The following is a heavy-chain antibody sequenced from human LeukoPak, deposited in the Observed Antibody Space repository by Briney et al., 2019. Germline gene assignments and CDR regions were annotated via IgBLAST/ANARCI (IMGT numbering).Heavy chain of an antibody. J-gene: IGHJ5*02. CDR3: ARELGSGWYFGVNWFDP. CDR2: INHSGST. V-gene: IGHV4-34*01. CDR1: GGSFSGYY. D-gene: IGHD6-19*01. Sequence: SSETLSLTCAVYGGSFSGYYWSWIRQPPGKGLEWIGEINHSGSTNYNPSLKSRVTISVDTSKNQFSLKLSSVTAADTAVYYCARELGSGWYFGVNWFDPWGQGTLVTVSS.